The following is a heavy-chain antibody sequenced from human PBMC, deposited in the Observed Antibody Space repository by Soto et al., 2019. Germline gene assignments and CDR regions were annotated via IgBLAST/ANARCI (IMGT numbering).Heavy chain of an antibody. CDR1: GYTFTRYG. D-gene: IGHD3-16*01. CDR2: INTYNGNT. Sequence: ASVKVSCRASGYTFTRYGIGWARQAPGQGLEWMGWINTYNGNTNYAQNVQGRVTLTTDTSTSTAYMELRSLRSNDTAIYYCAMVDVYVTTSAQDVWGQEAALTVSS. J-gene: IGHJ6*02. V-gene: IGHV1-18*01. CDR3: AMVDVYVTTSAQDV.